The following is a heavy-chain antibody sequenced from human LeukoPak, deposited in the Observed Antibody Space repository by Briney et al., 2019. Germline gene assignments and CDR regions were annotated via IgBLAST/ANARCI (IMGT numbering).Heavy chain of an antibody. CDR3: ARDRGAFDA. V-gene: IGHV1-3*04. Sequence: ASVKVSRKASGYTFISYAMHWVRQAPGQRLEWMGWITTGNGNTKYSQKFQGRVTITRDTSASTAYMELSSLRSEDTAVYYCARDRGAFDAWGQGTLVTVSS. J-gene: IGHJ5*02. CDR2: ITTGNGNT. D-gene: IGHD3-10*01. CDR1: GYTFISYA.